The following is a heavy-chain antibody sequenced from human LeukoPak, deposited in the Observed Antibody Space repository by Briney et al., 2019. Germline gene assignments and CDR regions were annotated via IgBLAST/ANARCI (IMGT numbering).Heavy chain of an antibody. V-gene: IGHV3-30*02. CDR2: IRYDGSNK. D-gene: IGHD3-10*01. CDR3: AKDLGYYGSGSYYNQWLFDY. Sequence: GGSLRLSCAASGFTFSSYGMHWVRQAPGKGLEWVAFIRYDGSNKYYADSVKGRFTISRDNSKNTLYLQINSLRAEDTAVYYCAKDLGYYGSGSYYNQWLFDYWGQGTLVTVSS. J-gene: IGHJ4*02. CDR1: GFTFSSYG.